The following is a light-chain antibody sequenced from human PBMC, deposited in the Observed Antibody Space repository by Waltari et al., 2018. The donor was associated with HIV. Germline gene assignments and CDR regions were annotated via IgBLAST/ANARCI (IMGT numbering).Light chain of an antibody. CDR3: SSYTSSRTRV. CDR2: EVN. CDR1: SSDVGGYNY. J-gene: IGLJ3*02. Sequence: QSALTQPASVSGSPGQSITISCTGTSSDVGGYNYVSWYQQHPDKAPKLVIFEVNKRPSGVSNRFPGSQAGSTSSLTFSGLQAEDEADYYCSSYTSSRTRVFGGGTKLTVL. V-gene: IGLV2-14*01.